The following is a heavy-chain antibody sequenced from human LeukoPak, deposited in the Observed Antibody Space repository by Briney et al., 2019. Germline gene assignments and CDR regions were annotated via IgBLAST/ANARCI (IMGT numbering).Heavy chain of an antibody. J-gene: IGHJ4*02. CDR3: ARVTTSGSYKFDY. CDR2: ISYDAGYK. D-gene: IGHD3-10*01. V-gene: IGHV3-30*09. CDR1: GFTFSSYA. Sequence: GRSLRLSCEASGFTFSSYAMRWVRQAPGEGLEWVSIISYDAGYKYYADSVKGRFAISRDNSNNTLYLQMDSLRAEDTAVYYCARVTTSGSYKFDYWGQGTLVTVSS.